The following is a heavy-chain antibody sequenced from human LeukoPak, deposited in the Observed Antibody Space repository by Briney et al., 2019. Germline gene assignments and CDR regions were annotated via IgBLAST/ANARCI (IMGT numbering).Heavy chain of an antibody. Sequence: SETLSLTCAVSGGSISSGGYSWSWIRQPPGTGLEWIGYIYHSGSTYYNPSLKSRVTISVDRSKNQFSLKLSSVTAADTAVYYCARGNRGAFDIWGQGTMVTVSS. D-gene: IGHD1/OR15-1a*01. CDR2: IYHSGST. J-gene: IGHJ3*02. V-gene: IGHV4-30-2*01. CDR3: ARGNRGAFDI. CDR1: GGSISSGGYS.